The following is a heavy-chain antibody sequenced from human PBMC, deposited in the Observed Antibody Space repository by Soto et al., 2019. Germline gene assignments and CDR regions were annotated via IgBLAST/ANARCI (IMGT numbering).Heavy chain of an antibody. CDR2: IIPIFGTA. V-gene: IGHV1-69*13. D-gene: IGHD1-26*01. CDR3: ARGRGGGSYAYYYYGMDV. CDR1: GGTFSSYA. J-gene: IGHJ6*02. Sequence: ASVKVSCKASGGTFSSYAISWVRQAPGQGLEWMGGIIPIFGTANYAQKFQGRVTITADESTSTAYMELSSLRSEDTAVYYCARGRGGGSYAYYYYGMDVWGQGTTVTVSS.